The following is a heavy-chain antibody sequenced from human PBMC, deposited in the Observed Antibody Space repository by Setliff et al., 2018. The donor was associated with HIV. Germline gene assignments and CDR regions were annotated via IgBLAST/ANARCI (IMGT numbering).Heavy chain of an antibody. CDR2: IYHDGTT. CDR3: ASQSPAHDY. D-gene: IGHD2-2*01. V-gene: IGHV4-39*07. CDR1: GGSINTSSYY. Sequence: SETLSLTCSVSGGSINTSSYYWAWVRQPPGNELEWIGSIYHDGTTHYRSSLRSRAAISIDTSKSQISLKVRSVTAADTAVYYCASQSPAHDYWGQGTLVTVSS. J-gene: IGHJ4*02.